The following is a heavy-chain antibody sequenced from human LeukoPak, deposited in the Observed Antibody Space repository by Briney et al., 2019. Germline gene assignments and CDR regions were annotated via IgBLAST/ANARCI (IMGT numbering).Heavy chain of an antibody. CDR3: ARDGYGSGSYGWFDP. V-gene: IGHV4-59*01. Sequence: PLETLSLTCSVSGASITSSYWSWIRQTPGKGLEWIGNIYSGSTNYNPSFESRVTVSLDTSKNQFSLRLTSVTAADTALYYCARDGYGSGSYGWFDPWGQGTLVTVSS. CDR1: GASITSSY. CDR2: IYSGST. D-gene: IGHD3-10*01. J-gene: IGHJ5*02.